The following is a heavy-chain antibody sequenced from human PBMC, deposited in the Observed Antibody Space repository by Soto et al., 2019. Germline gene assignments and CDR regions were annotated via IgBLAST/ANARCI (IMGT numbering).Heavy chain of an antibody. CDR1: GFTFSSYA. V-gene: IGHV3-23*01. CDR3: AKWGSAGVSKPDFDY. CDR2: ISGSGGST. J-gene: IGHJ4*02. D-gene: IGHD3-16*01. Sequence: GGSLRLSCAASGFTFSSYAMSWVRQAPGKGLEWVSAISGSGGSTYYADSVKGRFTISRDNSKNTLYLQMNSLRAEDTAVYYCAKWGSAGVSKPDFDYWGQGTLVTVSS.